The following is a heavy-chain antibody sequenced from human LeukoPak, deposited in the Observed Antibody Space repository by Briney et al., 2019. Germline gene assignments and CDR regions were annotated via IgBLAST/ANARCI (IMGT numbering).Heavy chain of an antibody. D-gene: IGHD4-17*01. CDR3: ARTAMGDYVRFPNDY. J-gene: IGHJ4*02. CDR1: GFTFSSYA. Sequence: GGSLRLSCAASGFTFSSYAMSWVRQATGKGLEWVSAISAGGRSTYCEDSMNGRLTISKDNSKNTLYLQMNSLRAEDTALYYCARTAMGDYVRFPNDYWGQGTLVTVSS. V-gene: IGHV3-23*01. CDR2: ISAGGRST.